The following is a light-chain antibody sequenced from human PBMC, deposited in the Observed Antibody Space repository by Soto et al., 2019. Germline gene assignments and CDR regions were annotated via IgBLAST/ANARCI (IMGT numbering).Light chain of an antibody. Sequence: EVVLTHSPGTLSLSQWEIATLSCRASQSVSTSFLAWYQQKPGQAPRLLIYGAFSRATGIPDRFSGSGSGTDFTLTISRLEPEDFAVYYCQQYGNSIPITFGQGTRLEIK. CDR1: QSVSTSF. J-gene: IGKJ5*01. CDR2: GAF. CDR3: QQYGNSIPIT. V-gene: IGKV3-20*01.